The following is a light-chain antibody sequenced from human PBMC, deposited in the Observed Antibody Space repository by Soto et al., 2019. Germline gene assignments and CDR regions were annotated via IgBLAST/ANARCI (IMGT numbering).Light chain of an antibody. Sequence: DIHITHSPSTLSASVGYIVTITWLASQSISSWLAWYQQKPGRAPNLLIYDASSLESGVPSRFSGSGSGTEFTLTISSLQPDDFATYYCLQYHTYSWTFGLGTKV. CDR3: LQYHTYSWT. V-gene: IGKV1-5*01. CDR1: QSISSW. CDR2: DAS. J-gene: IGKJ1*01.